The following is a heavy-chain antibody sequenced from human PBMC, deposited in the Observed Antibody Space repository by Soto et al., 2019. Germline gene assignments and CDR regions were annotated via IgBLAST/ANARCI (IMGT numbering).Heavy chain of an antibody. Sequence: PGESLKISCRASGYDFTSHWHGWARQMPGKGLEWMGIVHGGDSESRYSPPFQGQVTVSADKSINTAYLQWSSLKASDTASYYCARRSCSGDSCLQYWYYGFAVWGQGSTVAVSS. D-gene: IGHD2-15*01. CDR1: GYDFTSHW. V-gene: IGHV5-51*01. CDR3: ARRSCSGDSCLQYWYYGFAV. CDR2: VHGGDSES. J-gene: IGHJ6*02.